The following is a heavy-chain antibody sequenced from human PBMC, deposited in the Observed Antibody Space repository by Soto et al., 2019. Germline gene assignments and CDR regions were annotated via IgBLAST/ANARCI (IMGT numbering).Heavy chain of an antibody. CDR3: ARIREGIVGAIDY. Sequence: SETLSLTCTVSGGSISSYYWSWIRQPPGKGLEWIGYIYYSGSTNYNPSLKSRVTISVDTSKNQFSLKLSSVTAADTAVYYCARIREGIVGAIDYWGQGTLVTVSS. J-gene: IGHJ4*02. CDR2: IYYSGST. D-gene: IGHD1-26*01. V-gene: IGHV4-59*01. CDR1: GGSISSYY.